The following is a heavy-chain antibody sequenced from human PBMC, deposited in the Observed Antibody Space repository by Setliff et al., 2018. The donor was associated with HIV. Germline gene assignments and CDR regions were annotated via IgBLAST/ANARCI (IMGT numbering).Heavy chain of an antibody. Sequence: PSETLSLTCTVSGGSISSYYWTWIRQPPGKGLEWIGYIYTSGSTNYNPSLKSRVTLSIDMSKNQFSLKMSSVTAADTAVYYCTRLAGGYADCWGQGTLVTVSS. CDR2: IYTSGST. CDR3: TRLAGGYADC. V-gene: IGHV4-4*09. CDR1: GGSISSYY. J-gene: IGHJ4*02. D-gene: IGHD5-12*01.